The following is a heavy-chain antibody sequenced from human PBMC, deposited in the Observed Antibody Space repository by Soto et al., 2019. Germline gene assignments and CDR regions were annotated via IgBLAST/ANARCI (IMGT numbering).Heavy chain of an antibody. CDR2: MTPHSGDT. Sequence: QVQLVQSGAEVRKPGASVKVSCKASGHTLASYDMNWVRQATGQGLEWMGGMTPHSGDTGYAQKFQGRVTMSWDTSITTAYMELSSLRSDDTAVYYCARDPFYGWFDSWGQGTLVTVSS. CDR3: ARDPFYGWFDS. D-gene: IGHD3-16*01. CDR1: GHTLASYD. J-gene: IGHJ5*01. V-gene: IGHV1-8*01.